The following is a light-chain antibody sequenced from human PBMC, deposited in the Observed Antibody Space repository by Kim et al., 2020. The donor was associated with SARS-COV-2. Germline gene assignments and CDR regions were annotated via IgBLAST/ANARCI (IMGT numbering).Light chain of an antibody. CDR2: EAS. V-gene: IGKV1-33*01. CDR1: QNIRNY. Sequence: ASVGDRVTLTCQASQNIRNYLDWYQHKTGKAPKLLIYEASNLETGVPSRFSGSGSGTEFTLTISSLQPEDSATYYCQQYENFPLTFGGGTKVDIK. J-gene: IGKJ4*01. CDR3: QQYENFPLT.